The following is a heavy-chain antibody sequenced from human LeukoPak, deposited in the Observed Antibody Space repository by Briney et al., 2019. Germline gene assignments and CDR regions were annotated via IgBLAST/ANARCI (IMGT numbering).Heavy chain of an antibody. D-gene: IGHD6-13*01. J-gene: IGHJ4*02. CDR2: IYSSGST. CDR1: GGSFSGYY. V-gene: IGHV4-59*08. Sequence: PSETLSLTCAVYGGSFSGYYWSWIRQPPGKGLEWIGYIYSSGSTKYNPSLKSRVTISVETSKNQFSLKLSSVTAADTAVYYCARRSVGAGTLIFHYWGQGTLVTVSS. CDR3: ARRSVGAGTLIFHY.